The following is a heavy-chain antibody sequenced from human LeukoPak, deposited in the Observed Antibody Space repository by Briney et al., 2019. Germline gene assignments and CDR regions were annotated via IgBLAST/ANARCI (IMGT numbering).Heavy chain of an antibody. CDR1: GFTFSSYS. Sequence: GGSLRLSCAASGFTFSSYSMNWVRQAPGKGLEWVSSISSSSSYIYYADSVKGRFTISRDNAKNSLYLQMNSLRAEDTAVYYCAEEGEGSAWSAFDYWGQGTLVTVSS. CDR2: ISSSSSYI. D-gene: IGHD6-19*01. CDR3: AEEGEGSAWSAFDY. J-gene: IGHJ4*02. V-gene: IGHV3-21*01.